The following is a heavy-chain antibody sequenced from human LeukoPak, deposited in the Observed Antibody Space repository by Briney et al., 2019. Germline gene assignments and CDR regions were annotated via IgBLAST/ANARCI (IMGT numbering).Heavy chain of an antibody. CDR1: GGSISSSSYY. Sequence: SETLSLTCTVSGGSISSSSYYWGWIRQPPGKGLEWIGSIYYSGSTYYNPSLKSRVTISVDTSKNQFSLKLSSVTAADTAVYYCARRVLGYSQHWGQGTLVTVSS. V-gene: IGHV4-39*01. CDR3: ARRVLGYSQH. J-gene: IGHJ1*01. D-gene: IGHD5/OR15-5a*01. CDR2: IYYSGST.